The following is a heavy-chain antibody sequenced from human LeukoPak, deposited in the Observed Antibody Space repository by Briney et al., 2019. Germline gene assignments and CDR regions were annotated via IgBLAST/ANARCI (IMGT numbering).Heavy chain of an antibody. V-gene: IGHV3-30-3*02. D-gene: IGHD2-21*01. Sequence: GGSLRLSCAASGFTFSSYAMHWVRQAPGKGLEWVAVISYDGSNKYYADSVKGRFTISRDNSKNTLYLQMNSLRAEDTAVYYCAKWGYCGGDCYDPWGQGTLVTVSS. CDR2: ISYDGSNK. CDR1: GFTFSSYA. CDR3: AKWGYCGGDCYDP. J-gene: IGHJ5*02.